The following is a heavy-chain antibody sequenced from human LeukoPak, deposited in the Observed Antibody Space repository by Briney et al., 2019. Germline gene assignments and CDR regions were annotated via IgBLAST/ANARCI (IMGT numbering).Heavy chain of an antibody. CDR1: GFTVSSNY. CDR3: ARDYAGALYDSSGYYDY. J-gene: IGHJ4*02. D-gene: IGHD3-22*01. Sequence: GGSLRLSCAASGFTVSSNYMSWVRQAPGKGLEWVSVIYSGGSTYYADSVKGRFTISRDNSKNTLYLQMNSLRAEDTAVYYCARDYAGALYDSSGYYDYWGQGTLVTVSS. CDR2: IYSGGST. V-gene: IGHV3-53*01.